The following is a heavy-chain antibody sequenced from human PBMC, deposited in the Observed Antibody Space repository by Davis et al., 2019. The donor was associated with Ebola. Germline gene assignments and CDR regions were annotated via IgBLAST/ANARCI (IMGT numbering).Heavy chain of an antibody. V-gene: IGHV4-59*01. CDR1: GGSISSYY. CDR2: IYYSGST. Sequence: PSETLSLTCTVSGGSISSYYWSWIRQPPGKGLEWIGYIYYSGSTDYNPSRKSRVTISVDTSKNPFSLKLSSVTAADTAVYYCARASYNWNDFDLYYFDYWGQGTLVTVSS. D-gene: IGHD1-20*01. CDR3: ARASYNWNDFDLYYFDY. J-gene: IGHJ4*02.